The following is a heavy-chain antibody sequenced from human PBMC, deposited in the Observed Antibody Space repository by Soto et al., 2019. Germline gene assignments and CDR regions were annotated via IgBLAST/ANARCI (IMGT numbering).Heavy chain of an antibody. CDR3: ARGEVIAARPGAFDI. V-gene: IGHV1-69*13. CDR1: GGTFSSYA. CDR2: IIPIFGTA. Sequence: SVKVSCKASGGTFSSYAISWVRQAPGQGLERMGGIIPIFGTANYAQKFQGRVTITADESTSTAYMELSSLRSEDTAVYYCARGEVIAARPGAFDIWGQGTMVTVSS. J-gene: IGHJ3*02. D-gene: IGHD6-6*01.